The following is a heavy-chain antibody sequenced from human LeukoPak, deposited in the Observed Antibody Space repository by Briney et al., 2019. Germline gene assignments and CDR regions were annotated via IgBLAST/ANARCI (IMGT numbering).Heavy chain of an antibody. CDR2: IYTSGST. Sequence: KTSETLSLTCTVSGGSISSYYWSWVRQPAGKGLEWIGRIYTSGSTNYNPSLKSRVTMSVDTSKNQFSLKLSSVTAADTAVYYCARETPPYYYDSSGYCDYWGQGTLVTVSS. CDR3: ARETPPYYYDSSGYCDY. V-gene: IGHV4-4*07. CDR1: GGSISSYY. J-gene: IGHJ4*02. D-gene: IGHD3-22*01.